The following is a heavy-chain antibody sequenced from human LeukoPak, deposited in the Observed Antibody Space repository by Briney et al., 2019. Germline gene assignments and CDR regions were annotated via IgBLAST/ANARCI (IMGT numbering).Heavy chain of an antibody. CDR2: FDPEDGAR. D-gene: IGHD3-9*01. J-gene: IGHJ4*02. Sequence: ASVKVSCKVSGDTVTGFSIHWVRQAPGHGLGLMGGFDPEDGARIFAQKFQGRVTMTEDTSTDTAYMELSSLRSEDTAVYYCATGGYDILTGYPHWGQGTLVTVSS. CDR3: ATGGYDILTGYPH. CDR1: GDTVTGFS. V-gene: IGHV1-24*01.